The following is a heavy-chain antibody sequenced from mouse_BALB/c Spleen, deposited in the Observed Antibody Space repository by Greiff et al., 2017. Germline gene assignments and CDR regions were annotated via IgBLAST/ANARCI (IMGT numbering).Heavy chain of an antibody. CDR2: ISSGGSYT. CDR3: TREPNWDEDAMDD. V-gene: IGHV5-6-4*01. J-gene: IGHJ4*01. Sequence: EVQLVESGGGLVKPGGSLKLSCAASGFTFTSYTMSWVRQTPEKRLEWVATISSGGSYTYYPDSVKGRFTISRDNAKNTLYLQMSSLKSEDTAMYYSTREPNWDEDAMDDWGQGTTGTVAA. D-gene: IGHD4-1*01. CDR1: GFTFTSYT.